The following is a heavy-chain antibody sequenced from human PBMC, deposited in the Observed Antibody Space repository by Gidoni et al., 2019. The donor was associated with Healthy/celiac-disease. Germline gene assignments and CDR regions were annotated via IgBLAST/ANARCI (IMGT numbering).Heavy chain of an antibody. CDR1: GFTFSSYA. CDR3: ANLPYYDFWSGHYGMDV. J-gene: IGHJ6*02. D-gene: IGHD3-3*01. CDR2: ISGSGGST. V-gene: IGHV3-23*01. Sequence: EVQLLESGGGLVQPGGSLRLSCAASGFTFSSYAMSWVRQAPGKGLEWVSAISGSGGSTYYADSVKGRFTISRDNSKNTLYLKMNSLRAEDTAVYYCANLPYYDFWSGHYGMDVWGQGTTVTVSS.